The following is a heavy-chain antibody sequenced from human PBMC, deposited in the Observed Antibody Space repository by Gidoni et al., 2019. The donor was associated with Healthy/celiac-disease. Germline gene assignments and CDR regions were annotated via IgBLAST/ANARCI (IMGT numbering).Heavy chain of an antibody. D-gene: IGHD3-16*02. CDR3: ARERRLWGSYRRGFDY. J-gene: IGHJ4*02. CDR1: GGSFSGYY. Sequence: QVQLQQWGAGLLKPSETLSLTCAVYGGSFSGYYWSWIRQPPGKGLEWIGEINHSGSTNYNPSLKSRVTISVDTSKNQFSLKLSSVTAADTAVYYCARERRLWGSYRRGFDYWGQGTLVTVSS. CDR2: INHSGST. V-gene: IGHV4-34*01.